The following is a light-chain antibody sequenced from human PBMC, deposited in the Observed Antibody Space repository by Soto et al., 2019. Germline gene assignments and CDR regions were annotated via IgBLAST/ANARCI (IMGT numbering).Light chain of an antibody. CDR2: GAS. CDR3: QQYGSSPWT. CDR1: QSITRN. J-gene: IGKJ1*01. V-gene: IGKV3-20*01. Sequence: EIGMTQSPATRSVSPGERATLSCRASQSITRNLAWYQQSPGQAPRLLIYGASTRATGIPDRFSGSGSGTDFTLTISRLEPEDFAVYYCQQYGSSPWTFGQGTKVDI.